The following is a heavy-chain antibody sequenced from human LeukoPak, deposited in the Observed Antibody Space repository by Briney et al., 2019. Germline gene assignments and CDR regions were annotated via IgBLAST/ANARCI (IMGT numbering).Heavy chain of an antibody. CDR3: ARSDLGYCSGGSCTFDY. Sequence: ASVKVSCKASAYTFTAYYVHWVRQAPGQGLEWMGWMNPNSGNTGYAQKFQGRVTITRNTSISTAYMELSSLRSEDTAVYYCARSDLGYCSGGSCTFDYWGQGTLVTVSS. V-gene: IGHV1-8*03. CDR1: AYTFTAYY. D-gene: IGHD2-15*01. J-gene: IGHJ4*02. CDR2: MNPNSGNT.